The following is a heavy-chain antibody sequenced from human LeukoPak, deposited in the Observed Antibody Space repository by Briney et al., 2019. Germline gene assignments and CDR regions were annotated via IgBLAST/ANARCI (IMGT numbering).Heavy chain of an antibody. CDR2: IYHTGST. J-gene: IGHJ4*02. V-gene: IGHV4-59*02. D-gene: IGHD5-12*01. CDR1: GGSVSDYY. CDR3: ARAGMVAIRMGWYFDY. Sequence: SETLSLTCTISGGSVSDYYWSWIRQSPGKGLEWIGYIYHTGSTSYSPSLKSRVTISADTSQNQFSLKLSSVTAADTAVYYCARAGMVAIRMGWYFDYWGQGTLVTVSS.